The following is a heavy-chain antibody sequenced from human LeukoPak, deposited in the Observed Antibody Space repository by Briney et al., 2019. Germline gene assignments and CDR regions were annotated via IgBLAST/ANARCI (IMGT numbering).Heavy chain of an antibody. CDR1: GGSISTSNYY. CDR2: IFYSGST. D-gene: IGHD3-10*01. V-gene: IGHV4-39*01. Sequence: SETLSLTCTVSGGSISTSNYYWGWIRQPPGKGLEWIGNIFYSGSTYYSPSLKSRVTISLDTSRNQFSLKLSSVTAADTAVYYCARTRYYYNSRSYGAPYYFDYWGQGTLVTVSS. CDR3: ARTRYYYNSRSYGAPYYFDY. J-gene: IGHJ4*02.